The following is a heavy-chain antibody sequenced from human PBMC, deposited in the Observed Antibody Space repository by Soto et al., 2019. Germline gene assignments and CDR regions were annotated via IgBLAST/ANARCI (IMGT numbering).Heavy chain of an antibody. D-gene: IGHD4-4*01. J-gene: IGHJ4*02. CDR1: GGSISSSSYY. Sequence: QLQLQESGPGLVKPSETLSLTCTVSGGSISSSSYYWGWIRQPPGKGLEWIGSIYNSGSTNYNPPLKSRVTISCDPSNNPFSLKLSSMTAADTAVYYCARPYSKYVSPVDYGRQGTQVTVSS. CDR2: IYNSGST. V-gene: IGHV4-39*01. CDR3: ARPYSKYVSPVDY.